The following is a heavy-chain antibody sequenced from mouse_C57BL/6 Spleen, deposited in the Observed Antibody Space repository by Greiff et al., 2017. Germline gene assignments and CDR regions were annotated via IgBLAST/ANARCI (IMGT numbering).Heavy chain of an antibody. CDR2: IDPSDSET. D-gene: IGHD1-1*01. CDR3: ARDYGSSYVPYAMDY. CDR1: GYTFTSYW. V-gene: IGHV1-52*01. Sequence: QVHVKQPGAELVRPGSSVKLSCKASGYTFTSYWMHWVKQRPIQGLEWIGNIDPSDSETHYNQKFKDKATLTVDKSSSTAYMQLSSLTSEDSAVYYCARDYGSSYVPYAMDYWGQGTSVTVSS. J-gene: IGHJ4*01.